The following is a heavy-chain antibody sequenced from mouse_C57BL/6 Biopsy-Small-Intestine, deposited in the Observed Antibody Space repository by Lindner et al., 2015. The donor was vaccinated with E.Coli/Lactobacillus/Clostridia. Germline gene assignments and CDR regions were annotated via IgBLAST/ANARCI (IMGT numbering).Heavy chain of an antibody. D-gene: IGHD1-3*01. CDR3: ARRGLVAGQNRGCDFVRTLDN. J-gene: IGHJ4*01. Sequence: SVKVSCKASGYTFSNYDINWLRQAPGQGPEWMGWMNPNSGNTGYAQNFQGRVTLTRNTSITTAYMELSSLRSEDTAMYYCARRGLVAGQNRGCDFVRTLDNWGQGTLVTVSS. CDR2: MNPNSGNT. V-gene: IGHV1-84*02. CDR1: GYTFSNYD.